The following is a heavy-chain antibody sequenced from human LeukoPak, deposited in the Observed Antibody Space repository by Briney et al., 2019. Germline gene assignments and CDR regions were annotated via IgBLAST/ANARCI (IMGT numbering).Heavy chain of an antibody. Sequence: GGSLRLSCTASGFTFGDYAMSWVRQAPGKGLEWVGFIRSKAYGGTTEYAASVKGRFTISRDDSKSIAYLQMNSLKTEDTAVYYCTTTGVGKLAYWGQGTLVTVSS. CDR3: TTTGVGKLAY. D-gene: IGHD3-10*01. CDR2: IRSKAYGGTT. J-gene: IGHJ4*02. CDR1: GFTFGDYA. V-gene: IGHV3-49*04.